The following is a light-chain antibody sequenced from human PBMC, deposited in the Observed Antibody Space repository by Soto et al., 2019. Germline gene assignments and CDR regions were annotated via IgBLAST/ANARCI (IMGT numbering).Light chain of an antibody. V-gene: IGKV3-15*01. CDR2: GAS. CDR1: QSVSSN. Sequence: EIVMTQSPATLSVSPGERVTLSCRASQSVSSNLAWYQQKPGQAPRLLIYGASTRATGIPARFSGSGSGTEFTLSISSLQSEDFAVYYCQQYNNLPLTFGQGTKVEIK. CDR3: QQYNNLPLT. J-gene: IGKJ1*01.